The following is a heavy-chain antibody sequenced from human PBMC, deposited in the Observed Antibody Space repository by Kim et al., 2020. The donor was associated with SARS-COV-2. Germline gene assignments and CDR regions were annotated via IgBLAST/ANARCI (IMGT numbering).Heavy chain of an antibody. V-gene: IGHV3-11*05. CDR2: INSDGSST. CDR3: VRDPNN. Sequence: GGSLRLSCAASGFTFSDYYMNWIRQAPGQGLEWVADINSDGSSTKYADSVNGRFTISRDNAKNTLYLQMNSLTAEDTAVYYCVRDPNNWGQGT. CDR1: GFTFSDYY. J-gene: IGHJ4*02.